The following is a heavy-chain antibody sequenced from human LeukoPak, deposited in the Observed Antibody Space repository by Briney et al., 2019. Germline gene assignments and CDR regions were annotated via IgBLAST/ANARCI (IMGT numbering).Heavy chain of an antibody. V-gene: IGHV3-30-3*01. CDR3: ARDGDFSGPNPYFDY. J-gene: IGHJ4*02. D-gene: IGHD3-3*01. Sequence: GGSLRLSCAASGFTFSSYAMHWVPQAPGKGLEWVAVISYDGSNKYYADSVKGRFTISRDNSKNTLYLQMNSLRAEDTAVYYCARDGDFSGPNPYFDYWGQGTLVTVSS. CDR1: GFTFSSYA. CDR2: ISYDGSNK.